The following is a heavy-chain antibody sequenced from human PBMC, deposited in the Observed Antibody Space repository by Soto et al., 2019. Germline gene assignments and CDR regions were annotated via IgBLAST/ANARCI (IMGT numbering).Heavy chain of an antibody. CDR3: ARDYYDSSGWDPFDY. V-gene: IGHV3-21*01. J-gene: IGHJ4*02. D-gene: IGHD3-22*01. CDR2: ISSSSSYI. CDR1: GFTFSSYS. Sequence: EVQLVESGGGLVKPGGSLRLSCAASGFTFSSYSMNWVRQAPGKGLEWVSSISSSSSYIYYADSVKGRFTISRDNAKNSLYLQMNRLRAEDTAVYYCARDYYDSSGWDPFDYWGQGTLVTVSS.